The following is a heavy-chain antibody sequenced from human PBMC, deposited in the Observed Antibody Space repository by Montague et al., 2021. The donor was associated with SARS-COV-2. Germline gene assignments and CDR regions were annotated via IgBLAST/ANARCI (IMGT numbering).Heavy chain of an antibody. CDR2: IYSSGST. CDR3: AKGSGYP. J-gene: IGHJ2*01. D-gene: IGHD6-25*01. CDR1: GGSVTSTTYY. V-gene: IGHV4-31*03. Sequence: LSLTCTVSGGSVTSTTYYWSWFRQRPGRGLEWVGFIYSSGSTAYSPSLENRLTMSIDTSMNQFSLRLTSATAADTAVYYCAKGSGYPWGRGTRVAVSS.